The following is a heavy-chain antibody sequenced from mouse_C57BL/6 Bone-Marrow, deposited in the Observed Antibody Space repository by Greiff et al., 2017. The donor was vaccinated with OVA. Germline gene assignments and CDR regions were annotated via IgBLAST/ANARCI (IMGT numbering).Heavy chain of an antibody. CDR1: GFTFSDYG. V-gene: IGHV5-15*01. CDR2: ISNLAYSI. Sequence: EVQGVESGGGLVQPGGSLKLSCAASGFTFSDYGMAWVRQAPRKGPEWVAFISNLAYSIYYADTVTGRFTISRENAKNTLYLEMSSLRSEDTAMYYCARQGPSNGPYFDVWGTGTTVTVSS. D-gene: IGHD3-1*01. CDR3: ARQGPSNGPYFDV. J-gene: IGHJ1*03.